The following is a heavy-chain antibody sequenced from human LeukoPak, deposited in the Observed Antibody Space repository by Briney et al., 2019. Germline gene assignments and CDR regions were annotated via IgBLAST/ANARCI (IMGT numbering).Heavy chain of an antibody. CDR3: AREIQSRADY. CDR1: GYTFARYG. J-gene: IGHJ4*02. Sequence: ASVKVSCKASGYTFARYGISWVRQAPGQGLEWMGWISVYNGNTNYAQKLQGRVTMTTDTSTSTAYMELRSLRSDDTAVYYCAREIQSRADYWGQGTLVTVSS. CDR2: ISVYNGNT. V-gene: IGHV1-18*01.